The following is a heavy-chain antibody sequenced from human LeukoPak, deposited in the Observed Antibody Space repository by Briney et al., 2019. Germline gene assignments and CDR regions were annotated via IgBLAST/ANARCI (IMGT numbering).Heavy chain of an antibody. CDR2: IGSSSSYI. Sequence: PGGSLRLSCAASGFTFSSYSMNWVRQAPGKGLEWVSSIGSSSSYIYYADSVKGRFTISRDNAKNSLYLQMNSLRAEDTAVYYCARDREFDYYDSSGYDPFDYWGQGTLVTVSS. V-gene: IGHV3-21*01. CDR1: GFTFSSYS. CDR3: ARDREFDYYDSSGYDPFDY. J-gene: IGHJ4*02. D-gene: IGHD3-22*01.